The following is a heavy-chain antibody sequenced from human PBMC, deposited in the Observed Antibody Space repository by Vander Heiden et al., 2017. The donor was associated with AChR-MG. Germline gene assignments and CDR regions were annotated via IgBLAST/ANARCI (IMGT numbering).Heavy chain of an antibody. Sequence: EVQLVESGGGLVQPGGSLRLSCAASGFTFSSYLMHWVRQAPGKGLVWVSRINTDGSSTSYADSVKGRFTISRDNAKNTLYLQMNSLRAEDTALYYCARSSTVVPAAMRFWGQGTLLTVSS. V-gene: IGHV3-74*01. J-gene: IGHJ4*02. D-gene: IGHD2-2*01. CDR2: INTDGSST. CDR3: ARSSTVVPAAMRF. CDR1: GFTFSSYL.